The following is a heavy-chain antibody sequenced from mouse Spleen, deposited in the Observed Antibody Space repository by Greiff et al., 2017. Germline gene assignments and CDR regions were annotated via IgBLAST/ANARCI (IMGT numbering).Heavy chain of an antibody. V-gene: IGHV5-6-4*01. CDR1: GFTFSSYT. D-gene: IGHD1-1*01. CDR2: ISSGGGNT. CDR3: ASLIYYYGSREGAMDY. J-gene: IGHJ4*01. Sequence: EVMLVESGGGLVKPGGSLKLSCAASGFTFSSYTMSWVRQTPAKRLEWVATISSGGGNTYYPDSVKGRFTISRDNARNTLYLQMSSLKSEDTAMYYCASLIYYYGSREGAMDYWGQGTSVTVSS.